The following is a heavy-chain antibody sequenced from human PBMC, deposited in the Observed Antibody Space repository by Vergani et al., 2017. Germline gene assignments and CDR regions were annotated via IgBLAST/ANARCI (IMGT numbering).Heavy chain of an antibody. V-gene: IGHV3-23*01. CDR1: GFTFSSYA. CDR3: EKGGGGYSSSLYYYYMDG. J-gene: IGHJ6*03. D-gene: IGHD6-6*01. CDR2: ISGSGGST. Sequence: EVQLLESGGGLVQPGGSLRLSCAASGFTFSSYAMSCVRQAPGKGLEWVSAISGSGGSTYYADSVKGRFNISRDNSKNTLYLQMNSLRAEDTGVYYCEKGGGGYSSSLYYYYMDGWGKGTTVTVSS.